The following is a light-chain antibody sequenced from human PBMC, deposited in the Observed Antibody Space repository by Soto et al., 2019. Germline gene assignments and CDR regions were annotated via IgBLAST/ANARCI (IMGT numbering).Light chain of an antibody. J-gene: IGKJ2*01. CDR3: QQHYSTPYT. Sequence: DIVMTQSPDSLAVSLGERATINCKSSQSVLYSSNNQNYLAWYQQKPGQPPKLLIYWASTRESGVPDRFSGSGSGTEFTLTISSLQAEDVAVYYCQQHYSTPYTFGQGTKLEIK. CDR2: WAS. CDR1: QSVLYSSNNQNY. V-gene: IGKV4-1*01.